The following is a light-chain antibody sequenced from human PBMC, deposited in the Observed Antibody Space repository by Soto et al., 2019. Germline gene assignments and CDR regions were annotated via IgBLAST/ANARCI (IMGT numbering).Light chain of an antibody. J-gene: IGLJ2*01. CDR2: SNN. Sequence: QSVLTQPPSASGTPGQRVTISCSGSTSNIGSNIVNWYQQLPGTAPKLLFYSNNQRPSGVPDRFSGSKSGTSASLAISGLQSEDEADYYCAAWDDSLNGVVFGGGTKLTVL. CDR1: TSNIGSNI. V-gene: IGLV1-44*01. CDR3: AAWDDSLNGVV.